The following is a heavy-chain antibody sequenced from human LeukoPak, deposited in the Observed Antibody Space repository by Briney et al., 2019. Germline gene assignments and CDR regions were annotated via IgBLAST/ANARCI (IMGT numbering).Heavy chain of an antibody. V-gene: IGHV3-11*01. J-gene: IGHJ6*02. CDR1: GFTFSDYY. Sequence: GGSLRLSCAASGFTFSDYYMSWIRQAPGKGLEWVSYISSSGSTIYYADSVKGRFTISRDNAKNSLYLQMNSLRAEDTAVYYCTGLTVDTPTDYYYGLGVWGQGTTVTVSS. D-gene: IGHD5-18*01. CDR2: ISSSGSTI. CDR3: TGLTVDTPTDYYYGLGV.